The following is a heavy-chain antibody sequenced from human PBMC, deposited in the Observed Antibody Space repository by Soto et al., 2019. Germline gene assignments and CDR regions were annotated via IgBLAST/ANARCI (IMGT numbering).Heavy chain of an antibody. CDR2: IYYSGST. V-gene: IGHV4-39*01. Sequence: PSETLSLTCTVSGGSISSSSYYWGWIRQPPGKGLEWIGSIYYSGSTYYNPSLKSRVTISVDTSKNQFSLKLSSVTAADTAVYNCARSHILTGYYQAHNWFDPWGQGTLVTVSS. CDR1: GGSISSSSYY. D-gene: IGHD3-9*01. CDR3: ARSHILTGYYQAHNWFDP. J-gene: IGHJ5*02.